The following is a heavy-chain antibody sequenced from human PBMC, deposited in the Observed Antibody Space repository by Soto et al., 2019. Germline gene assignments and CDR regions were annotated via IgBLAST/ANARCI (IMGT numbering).Heavy chain of an antibody. V-gene: IGHV3-48*01. CDR2: ISSSSSTI. J-gene: IGHJ5*02. D-gene: IGHD4-17*01. Sequence: GGSLRLSCAASGFTFSSYSMNWVRQAPGKGLEWVSYISSSSSTIYYADSVKGRFTISRDNAKNSLYLQMNSLRAEDTAVYYCARVLSRTVTTPWFDPWGQGTLVTVSS. CDR1: GFTFSSYS. CDR3: ARVLSRTVTTPWFDP.